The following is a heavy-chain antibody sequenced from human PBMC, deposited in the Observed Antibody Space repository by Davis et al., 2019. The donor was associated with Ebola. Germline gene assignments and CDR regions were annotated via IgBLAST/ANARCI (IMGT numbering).Heavy chain of an antibody. CDR1: GDSVSTNNAA. V-gene: IGHV6-1*01. CDR3: ANRNWES. J-gene: IGHJ5*02. D-gene: IGHD7-27*01. CDR2: TYHMSKWYN. Sequence: SETLSLTCAISGDSVSTNNAAWNWIRQSPSRGLEWLGRTYHMSKWYNEYAESVESRITVNPDTPRNQFSLQLSSVTPEDTAVYYCANRNWESWGQGTLVSVSS.